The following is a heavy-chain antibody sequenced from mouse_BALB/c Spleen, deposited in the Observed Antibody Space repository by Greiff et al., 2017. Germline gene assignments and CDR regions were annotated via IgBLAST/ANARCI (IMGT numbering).Heavy chain of an antibody. V-gene: IGHV14-3*02. D-gene: IGHD2-1*01. Sequence: EVKLQESGAELVKPGASVKLSCTASGFNIKDTYMHWVKQRPEQGLEWIGRIDPANGNTKYDPKFQGKATITADTSSNTAYLQLSSLTSEDTAVYYCAIYSGNPLDYWGQGTTLTVSS. CDR3: AIYSGNPLDY. CDR2: IDPANGNT. CDR1: GFNIKDTY. J-gene: IGHJ2*01.